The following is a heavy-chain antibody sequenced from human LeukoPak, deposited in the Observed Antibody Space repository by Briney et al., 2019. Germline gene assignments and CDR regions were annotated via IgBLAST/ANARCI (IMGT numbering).Heavy chain of an antibody. CDR3: ARHAYSNYEHWYFDL. CDR2: INHSGGT. CDR1: GGSFSGYY. V-gene: IGHV4-34*01. J-gene: IGHJ2*01. D-gene: IGHD4-11*01. Sequence: SETLSLTCAVYGGSFSGYYWSWIRQPPGKGLEWIGEINHSGGTNYNPSLKSRVTISVDTSKNQFSLKVNSVTAADTAVYYCARHAYSNYEHWYFDLWGRSTLVTVSS.